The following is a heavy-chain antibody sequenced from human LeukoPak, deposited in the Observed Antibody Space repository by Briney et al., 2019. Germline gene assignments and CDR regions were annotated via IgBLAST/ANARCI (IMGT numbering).Heavy chain of an antibody. V-gene: IGHV3-30*02. CDR3: AKDRVLLWFGVFDP. D-gene: IGHD3-10*01. Sequence: GGSLRLSCAASRFTFSTYGMHWVRQAPGKGLEWVAYIQYDGSNQQYADSVKGRFSISRDSSKNILYLQMNSLRAEDTAVYYCAKDRVLLWFGVFDPWGQGTLVTVSS. CDR1: RFTFSTYG. CDR2: IQYDGSNQ. J-gene: IGHJ5*02.